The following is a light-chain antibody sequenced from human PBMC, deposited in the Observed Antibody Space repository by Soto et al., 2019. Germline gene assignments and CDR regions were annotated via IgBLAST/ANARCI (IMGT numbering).Light chain of an antibody. CDR1: QTISSW. J-gene: IGKJ1*01. CDR2: KAS. Sequence: DIQMTQSPSTLSGSVGDRVTITCRASQTISSWLAWYQQKPGKAPKLLIYKASTLKSGVPSRFSGSGSGTEFTRTISSLQHDDVATYYCQHYNSYSEAFGQGTKVELK. CDR3: QHYNSYSEA. V-gene: IGKV1-5*03.